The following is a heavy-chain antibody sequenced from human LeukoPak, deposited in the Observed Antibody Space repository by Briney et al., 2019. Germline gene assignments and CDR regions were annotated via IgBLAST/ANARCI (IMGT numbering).Heavy chain of an antibody. CDR3: ASMSRGVILGPNYYSYYMNV. D-gene: IGHD3-10*01. J-gene: IGHJ6*03. Sequence: SVTLSLTCSVSGGSMRSPTFYWAWIRQPPGKGLEWIGNIYYSGSTYYNPSLQSRVTISVDTSKNQFSLKLTSVTAADKAVYYCASMSRGVILGPNYYSYYMNVWGKGATVIVSS. CDR1: GGSMRSPTFY. CDR2: IYYSGST. V-gene: IGHV4-39*01.